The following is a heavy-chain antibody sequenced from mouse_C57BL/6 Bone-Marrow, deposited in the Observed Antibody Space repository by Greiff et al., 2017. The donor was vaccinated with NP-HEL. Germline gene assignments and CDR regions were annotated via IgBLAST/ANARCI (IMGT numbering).Heavy chain of an antibody. Sequence: QVQLKQSGAELAKPGASVKLSCKASGYTFTSYWMHWVKQRPGQGLEWIGYINPSSGYTKYNQKFKDKATLTADNSSSTAYMQLSSLTYEDSAVYYCALYYYGRPRVYYYAMDYWGQGTSVTVSS. D-gene: IGHD1-1*01. J-gene: IGHJ4*01. V-gene: IGHV1-7*01. CDR3: ALYYYGRPRVYYYAMDY. CDR2: INPSSGYT. CDR1: GYTFTSYW.